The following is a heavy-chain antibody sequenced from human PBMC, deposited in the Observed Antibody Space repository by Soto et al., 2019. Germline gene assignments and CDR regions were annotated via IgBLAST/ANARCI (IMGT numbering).Heavy chain of an antibody. D-gene: IGHD6-19*01. CDR3: AGQHQWLDS. CDR1: GDSVSSNSAA. V-gene: IGHV6-1*01. J-gene: IGHJ4*02. Sequence: SRTLSLTCAISGDSVSSNSAAWNWIRQSPSRGLEWLGRTYYRSKWHNDFAVSVKSRITIKPDTSKSQFSLQLNSVTPEDTAVYYCAGQHQWLDSWGQGTLVTVSS. CDR2: TYYRSKWHN.